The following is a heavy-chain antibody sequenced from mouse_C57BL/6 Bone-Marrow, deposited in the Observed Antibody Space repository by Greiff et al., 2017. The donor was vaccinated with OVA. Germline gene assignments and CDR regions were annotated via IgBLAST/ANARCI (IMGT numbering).Heavy chain of an antibody. D-gene: IGHD3-3*01. CDR1: GYTFTDYY. J-gene: IGHJ2*01. CDR2: IYPGSGNT. CDR3: ARERGQGY. V-gene: IGHV1-76*01. Sequence: QVQLQQSGAELVRPGASVKLSCKASGYTFTDYYINWVKQRPGQGLEWIARIYPGSGNTYYNEKFKGKATLTAEKSSSTAYMQLSSLTSEDSAVYFCARERGQGYWGQGTTLTVSS.